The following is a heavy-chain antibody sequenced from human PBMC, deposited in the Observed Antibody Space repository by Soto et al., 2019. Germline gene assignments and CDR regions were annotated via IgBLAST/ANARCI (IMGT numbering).Heavy chain of an antibody. CDR1: GVTFSLCG. CDR2: ISHDEKKI. J-gene: IGHJ5*02. CDR3: AKDLMDRGDGHPYNWFDT. Sequence: QVQLVESGGDVVHPGGSLGLCCVASGVTFSLCGWHWARQGPGKGLEWVAVISHDEKKIEYADSVKGRFTISRDNSKNTVYLQMSSLRADDSAIYFCAKDLMDRGDGHPYNWFDTWGRGTLVTVSS. D-gene: IGHD3-10*01. V-gene: IGHV3-30*18.